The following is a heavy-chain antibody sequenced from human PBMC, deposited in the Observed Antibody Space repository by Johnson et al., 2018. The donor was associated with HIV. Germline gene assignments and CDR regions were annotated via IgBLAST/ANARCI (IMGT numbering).Heavy chain of an antibody. Sequence: QVQLVESGGGVVQPRGSLRLSCAASGFTFSNYGMHWVHQAPGKGLEWVAFTRYDGSNKYYADSVKGRFTISRDNSKNTLYLQMNSLRAEDTAVYYCAKDRTGFDAFDIWGQGTMVTVSS. V-gene: IGHV3-30*02. D-gene: IGHD1-1*01. CDR2: TRYDGSNK. J-gene: IGHJ3*02. CDR3: AKDRTGFDAFDI. CDR1: GFTFSNYG.